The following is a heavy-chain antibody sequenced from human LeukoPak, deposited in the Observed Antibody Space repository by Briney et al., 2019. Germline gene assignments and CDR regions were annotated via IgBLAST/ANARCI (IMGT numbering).Heavy chain of an antibody. J-gene: IGHJ4*02. CDR3: AKDLYVWGSYRYNQYFDY. D-gene: IGHD3-16*02. CDR1: GFTFSSYA. V-gene: IGHV3-23*01. Sequence: PGGSLRLSCAASGFTFSSYAMSWVRQAPGKGLEWVSAISGSGGSTYYADSVKGRFTISRDNSKNTLYLQMNSLRAEDTAVYYCAKDLYVWGSYRYNQYFDYWGQGTLVTVYS. CDR2: ISGSGGST.